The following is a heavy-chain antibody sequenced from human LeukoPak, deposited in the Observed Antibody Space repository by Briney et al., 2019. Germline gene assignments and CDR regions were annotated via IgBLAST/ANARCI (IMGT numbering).Heavy chain of an antibody. CDR3: ARDLPYSSSWESIDY. CDR2: ISTYNGNT. D-gene: IGHD6-13*01. Sequence: ASVKVSCTASGYTFTSYSILWVRQAPGQGLEWVGWISTYNGNTNYAQKIQGRVTMTTDTSTSTAYMELRSLRSDDTVVYYCARDLPYSSSWESIDYWGQGTLVTVSS. V-gene: IGHV1-18*01. CDR1: GYTFTSYS. J-gene: IGHJ4*02.